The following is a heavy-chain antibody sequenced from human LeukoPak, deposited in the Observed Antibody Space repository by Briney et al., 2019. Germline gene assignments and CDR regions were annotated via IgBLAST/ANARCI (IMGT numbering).Heavy chain of an antibody. D-gene: IGHD3-16*01. J-gene: IGHJ4*02. CDR3: AKDPKVGPGILDY. CDR1: GFTFSSYG. Sequence: GGSLRLSCAASGFTFSSYGMHWVRQAPGKGLEWVAVIWYDGSNKYYADSVKGRFTISRDNSKNTLYLQMNSLRAEDTAVYYCAKDPKVGPGILDYWGQGTLVTVSS. V-gene: IGHV3-30*02. CDR2: IWYDGSNK.